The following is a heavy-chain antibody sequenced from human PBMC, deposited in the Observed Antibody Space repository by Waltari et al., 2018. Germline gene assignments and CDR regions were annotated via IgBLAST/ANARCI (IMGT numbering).Heavy chain of an antibody. J-gene: IGHJ4*02. CDR2: IYYNGAT. CDR3: ARETYGGNSRPFDY. Sequence: SLTCSVSGGSISSYFWHWIRQPPGKGLEWIGYIYYNGATNYNPSLKSRLTISVDTAENQFSLRLGSVTTADTAVYYCARETYGGNSRPFDYWGQGTLATVSS. CDR1: GGSISSYF. V-gene: IGHV4-59*01. D-gene: IGHD2-21*01.